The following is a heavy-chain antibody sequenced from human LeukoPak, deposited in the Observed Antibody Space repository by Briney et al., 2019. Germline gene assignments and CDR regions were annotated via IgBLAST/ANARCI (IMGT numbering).Heavy chain of an antibody. D-gene: IGHD2-15*01. V-gene: IGHV4-39*01. J-gene: IGHJ5*02. CDR1: GGSISSSSYY. CDR3: ASLVVVATNWFDP. CDR2: IYYSGST. Sequence: SETLSLTCTVSGGSISSSSYYWGWIRQPPGKGLEWIGSIYYSGSTYYNPSLKSRVTISVDTSKNQFSLTLSSVTAADTAVYYCASLVVVATNWFDPWGQGTLVTVSS.